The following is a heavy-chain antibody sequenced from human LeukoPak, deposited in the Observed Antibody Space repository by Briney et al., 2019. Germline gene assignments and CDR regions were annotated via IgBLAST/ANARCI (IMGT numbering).Heavy chain of an antibody. Sequence: GGSLRLSCAASGFTFDDYAMHWVRQAPGKGLEWVSGISWNSGSIGYADSVKGRFTISRDNAKNSLYLQMNSLRAEDTALYYCAQDKMVYGIYCYYYIDVWGKVTTVTVSS. CDR1: GFTFDDYA. D-gene: IGHD2-8*01. J-gene: IGHJ6*03. V-gene: IGHV3-9*01. CDR2: ISWNSGSI. CDR3: AQDKMVYGIYCYYYIDV.